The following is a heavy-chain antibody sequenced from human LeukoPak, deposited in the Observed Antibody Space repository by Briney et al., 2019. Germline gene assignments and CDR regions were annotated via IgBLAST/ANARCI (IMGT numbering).Heavy chain of an antibody. D-gene: IGHD5-12*01. Sequence: GGTLRLSCGASGFTFSSHGMNWVRQAPGKGLEWVSGISPSGGITYYTDSVKGRFTTSRDNSKNTVSLQMNSLRGEDTAVYYCAKVSDIVATIVLDYWGQGTLVTVFS. CDR2: ISPSGGIT. V-gene: IGHV3-23*01. J-gene: IGHJ4*02. CDR3: AKVSDIVATIVLDY. CDR1: GFTFSSHG.